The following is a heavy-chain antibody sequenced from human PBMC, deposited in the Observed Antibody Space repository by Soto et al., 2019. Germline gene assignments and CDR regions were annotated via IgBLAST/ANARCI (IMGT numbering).Heavy chain of an antibody. CDR1: GFTFSSQA. J-gene: IGHJ6*02. CDR2: ISRNSDNT. CDR3: AKDLLSAQPYYYGMDV. V-gene: IGHV3-23*01. D-gene: IGHD3-16*02. Sequence: GGSLRLSCAAAGFTFSSQAMSWVRQAPGKGLEWVSTISRNSDNTYYADSVKGRFSISRDNSKNTLLLQMSSLGAEDTAVYYCAKDLLSAQPYYYGMDVWGQGTTVTVSS.